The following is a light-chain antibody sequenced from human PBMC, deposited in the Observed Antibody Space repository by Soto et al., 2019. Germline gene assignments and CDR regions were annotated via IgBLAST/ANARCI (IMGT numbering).Light chain of an antibody. CDR1: SSDVGGYNY. CDR3: NSYTSKSTGV. J-gene: IGLJ1*01. CDR2: EVS. Sequence: QSALTQPASVSGSPGQSITISCTGTSSDVGGYNYVSWYQQHPGKAPKLIIYEVSNRPSGVSNRFSGSKSGNTASLTISGLQAEDEADYYCNSYTSKSTGVFGTGTQVTFL. V-gene: IGLV2-14*01.